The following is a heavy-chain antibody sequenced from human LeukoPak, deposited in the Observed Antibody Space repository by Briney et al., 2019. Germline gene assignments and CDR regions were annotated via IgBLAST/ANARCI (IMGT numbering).Heavy chain of an antibody. CDR2: MNPNSGNT. J-gene: IGHJ4*02. CDR3: ARGGPQGGFVNY. D-gene: IGHD2/OR15-2a*01. V-gene: IGHV1-8*01. Sequence: ASVKVSCKTSGYTFTIYDIHCVRQASGQGLEWMGWMNPNSGNTGYAQKFQSRVSMTRDTPINTAYMELSSLRSEDTALYYCARGGPQGGFVNYWGQGTLVTVSS. CDR1: GYTFTIYD.